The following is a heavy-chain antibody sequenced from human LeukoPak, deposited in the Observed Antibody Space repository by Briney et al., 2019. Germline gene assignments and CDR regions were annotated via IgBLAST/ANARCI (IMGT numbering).Heavy chain of an antibody. CDR3: ARVDPDGSGSYPLDY. V-gene: IGHV4-4*02. Sequence: PSETLSLTCAVSGGSISSSNWWSWVRQPPGKGLEWIGEIYHSGSTNYNPSLKSRVTIPVDKSKNQFSLKLSSVTAADTAVYYCARVDPDGSGSYPLDYWGQGTLVTVSS. J-gene: IGHJ4*02. CDR2: IYHSGST. CDR1: GGSISSSNW. D-gene: IGHD3-10*01.